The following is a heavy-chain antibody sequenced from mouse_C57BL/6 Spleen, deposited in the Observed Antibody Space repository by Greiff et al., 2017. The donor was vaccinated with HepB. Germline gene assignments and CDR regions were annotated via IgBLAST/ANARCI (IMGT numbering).Heavy chain of an antibody. V-gene: IGHV1-59*01. CDR2: IDPSDSYT. J-gene: IGHJ2*01. Sequence: QVQLQQPGAELVRPGTSVKLSCKASGYTFTSYWMHWVKQRPGQGLEWIGVIDPSDSYTNYNQKFKGKATLTVDPSSSTAYMQLSSLTSEDSAVYYCARGSGYDFDYWGQGTTLTVSS. CDR1: GYTFTSYW. D-gene: IGHD3-2*02. CDR3: ARGSGYDFDY.